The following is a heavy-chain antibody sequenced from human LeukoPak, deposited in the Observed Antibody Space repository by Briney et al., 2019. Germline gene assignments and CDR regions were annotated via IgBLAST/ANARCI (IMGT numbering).Heavy chain of an antibody. J-gene: IGHJ4*02. V-gene: IGHV1-18*01. D-gene: IGHD6-19*01. CDR1: GYTFTSYS. CDR3: ARVLAVAGPFDY. CDR2: ISAYNGNT. Sequence: GASVKVSCKASGYTFTSYSISWVRQGPGQGLEWMGWISAYNGNTNYAQKLQGRVTMTTDTSTSTAYMELRSLRSDDTAVYYCARVLAVAGPFDYWGQGTLVTVSS.